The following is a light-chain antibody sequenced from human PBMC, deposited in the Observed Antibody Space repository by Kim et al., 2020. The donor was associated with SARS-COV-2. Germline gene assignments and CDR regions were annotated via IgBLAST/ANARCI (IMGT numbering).Light chain of an antibody. CDR3: HQYYTYPWM. CDR2: AAF. J-gene: IGKJ1*01. CDR1: QGISNY. V-gene: IGKV1-16*01. Sequence: ASMVDRVTSTCRASQGISNYLAWIQLKPGKAPRSLIYAAFSLNSGVPSRFSGSGSGTDFTLTIHNLQPEDFATYFCHQYYTYPWMFGQGTKVDIK.